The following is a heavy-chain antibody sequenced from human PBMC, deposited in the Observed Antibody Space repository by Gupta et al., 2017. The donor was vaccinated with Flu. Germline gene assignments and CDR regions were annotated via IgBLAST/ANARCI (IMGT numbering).Heavy chain of an antibody. J-gene: IGHJ4*02. CDR3: ARVGYCSTTSCYEPFDS. Sequence: TFVDYYIHWVRQAPGQGLEWMGRFNPKSGGTKYAQKFQGRVTMTGDTSVSAAYMELSSLKSDDTAIYYCARVGYCSTTSCYEPFDSWGPGTQVTVSS. CDR2: FNPKSGGT. CDR1: TFVDYY. D-gene: IGHD2-2*03. V-gene: IGHV1-2*06.